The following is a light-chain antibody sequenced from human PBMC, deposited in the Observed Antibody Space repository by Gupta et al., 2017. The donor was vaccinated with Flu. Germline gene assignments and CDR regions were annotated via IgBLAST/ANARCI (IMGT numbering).Light chain of an antibody. V-gene: IGLV1-44*01. J-gene: IGLJ3*02. CDR3: AAWDDSLNGPV. CDR1: SSNIESKT. CDR2: SNT. Sequence: QSVLTQPPSTSGTPGQRVTIACSGSSSNIESKTVDWYQQLPGTAPKLLIYSNTRRPSGVPDRFSGSKSGTSASLAISGLQSEDEADYYCAAWDDSLNGPVFGGGTKLTVL.